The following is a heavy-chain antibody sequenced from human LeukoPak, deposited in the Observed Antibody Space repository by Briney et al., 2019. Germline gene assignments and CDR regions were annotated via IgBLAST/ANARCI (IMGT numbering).Heavy chain of an antibody. CDR1: GGSFSGYY. J-gene: IGHJ4*02. Sequence: SETLSLTCAVYGGSFSGYYWSWIRQPPGKGLEWIGEINHSGSTYYNPSLKSRVTISVDTSKNQFSLKLSSVTAADTAVYYCARYQGYGDYWGQGTLVTVSS. CDR3: ARYQGYGDY. CDR2: INHSGST. V-gene: IGHV4-34*01. D-gene: IGHD5-12*01.